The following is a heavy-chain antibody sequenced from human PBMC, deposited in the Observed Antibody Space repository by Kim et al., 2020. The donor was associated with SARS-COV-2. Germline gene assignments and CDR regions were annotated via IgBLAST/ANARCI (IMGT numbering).Heavy chain of an antibody. Sequence: GEYLKISCKGSGYSFTSYWIGWVRQMPGKGLEWMGIIYPGDSDTRYSPSFQGQVTISADKSISTAYLQWSSLKASDTAMYYCARVEMATITALDYWGQGTLVTVSS. V-gene: IGHV5-51*01. CDR2: IYPGDSDT. J-gene: IGHJ4*02. CDR3: ARVEMATITALDY. CDR1: GYSFTSYW. D-gene: IGHD5-12*01.